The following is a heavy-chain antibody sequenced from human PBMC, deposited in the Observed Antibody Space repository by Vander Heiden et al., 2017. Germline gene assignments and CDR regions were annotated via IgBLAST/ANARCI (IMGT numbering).Heavy chain of an antibody. CDR1: GFNFSSYA. V-gene: IGHV3-23*01. D-gene: IGHD1-20*01. CDR2: ISGSGGST. J-gene: IGHJ6*02. CDR3: AKDNSYYYYGMDV. Sequence: EVQLLESGGGLVQPGGSLRLSCAASGFNFSSYAMSWVRQAPGKGLEWVSAISGSGGSTYYADSVKGRFTISRDNSKNTLYLQMNSLRAEDTAVYYCAKDNSYYYYGMDVWGQGTTVTVSS.